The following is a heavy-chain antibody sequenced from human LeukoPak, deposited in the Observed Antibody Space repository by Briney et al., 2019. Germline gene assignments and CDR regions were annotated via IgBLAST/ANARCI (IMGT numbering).Heavy chain of an antibody. Sequence: GGSLRLSCAASGFTFSSYAMSWVRQAPEKGLEWVSAISGSGGSTYYADSVKGRFTISRDNSKNTLYLQMNSLSPEDTAVYFCAKEKGAAAGTIFAYWGQGTLVTVSS. D-gene: IGHD6-13*01. J-gene: IGHJ4*02. CDR1: GFTFSSYA. V-gene: IGHV3-23*01. CDR3: AKEKGAAAGTIFAY. CDR2: ISGSGGST.